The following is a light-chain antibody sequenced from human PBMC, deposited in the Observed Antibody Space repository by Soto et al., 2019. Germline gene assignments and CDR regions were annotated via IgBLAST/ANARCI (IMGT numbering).Light chain of an antibody. CDR1: QSVSNY. V-gene: IGKV3-11*01. Sequence: EIVLTQSPATLSLSPGERATLSCRASQSVSNYLVWYQQKPGQAPRLLIYDASNRATGIPARFSGSGSGTDFTLTISSLEPEDFAVYYCQQRSNWYTFGQGTKLEIK. CDR2: DAS. J-gene: IGKJ2*01. CDR3: QQRSNWYT.